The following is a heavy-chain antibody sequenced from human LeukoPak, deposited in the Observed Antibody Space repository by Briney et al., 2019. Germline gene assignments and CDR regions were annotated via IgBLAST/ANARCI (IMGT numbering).Heavy chain of an antibody. CDR1: GGSVSSSDYY. CDR3: ARVKYIYGFLNWFDP. J-gene: IGHJ5*02. Sequence: PSETLSLTCTVSGGSVSSSDYYWSWIRQPPGKGLEWIGYIYYNGRTNYNPSLKSRFTILVDTSNNQFSLKLSSVTATDTAVYYCARVKYIYGFLNWFDPWGQGTLVTVSS. V-gene: IGHV4-61*08. CDR2: IYYNGRT. D-gene: IGHD5-18*01.